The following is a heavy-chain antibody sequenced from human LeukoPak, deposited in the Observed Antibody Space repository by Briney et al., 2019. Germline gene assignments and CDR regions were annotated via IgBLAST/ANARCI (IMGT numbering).Heavy chain of an antibody. Sequence: GGSLRLSCAASGFTFSSYAMNWVRQAPGKGLEWVSAISGSGGSTYYADSVKGRFTISRDNSKNTLYLQMNSLRAEDTAVYYCAKGAVTYYYDSSGYYPFDYWGQGTLVTVSS. CDR1: GFTFSSYA. J-gene: IGHJ4*02. CDR2: ISGSGGST. V-gene: IGHV3-23*01. CDR3: AKGAVTYYYDSSGYYPFDY. D-gene: IGHD3-22*01.